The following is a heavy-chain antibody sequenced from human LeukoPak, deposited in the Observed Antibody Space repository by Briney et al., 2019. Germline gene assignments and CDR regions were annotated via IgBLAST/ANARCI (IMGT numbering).Heavy chain of an antibody. J-gene: IGHJ4*02. Sequence: SETLSLTCTVSGGSISSYHWSWIRQPAGKGLEWIGHININEGPKYNPSLRSRVTMSADTSRNQYSLKLSSVTAADTAVYYCARDPRHLGYSYGSGGAFDYWGQGTLVTVSS. D-gene: IGHD5-18*01. V-gene: IGHV4-4*07. CDR1: GGSISSYH. CDR2: ININEGP. CDR3: ARDPRHLGYSYGSGGAFDY.